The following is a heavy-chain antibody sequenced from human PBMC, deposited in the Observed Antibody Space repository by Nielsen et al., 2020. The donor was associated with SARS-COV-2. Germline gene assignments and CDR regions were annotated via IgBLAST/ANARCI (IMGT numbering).Heavy chain of an antibody. CDR3: AREIGSWYGMDV. CDR1: GFTFSSYA. CDR2: IWYDGSNK. J-gene: IGHJ6*02. D-gene: IGHD6-13*01. V-gene: IGHV3-33*08. Sequence: GGSLRLSCAASGFTFSSYAMHWVRQAPGKGLEWVAVIWYDGSNKYYADSVKGRFTISRDNSKNTLYLQMNSLRAEDTAVYYCAREIGSWYGMDVWGQGTTVTVSS.